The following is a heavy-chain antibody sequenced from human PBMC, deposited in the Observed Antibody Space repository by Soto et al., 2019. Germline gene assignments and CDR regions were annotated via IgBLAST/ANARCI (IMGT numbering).Heavy chain of an antibody. CDR1: GVTFSFHC. D-gene: IGHD3-10*01. CDR2: RTLDASEK. J-gene: IGHJ4*01. V-gene: IGHV3-7*01. CDR3: ARDSGYGSGASVNHYLDF. Sequence: PGGSLSLSCAASGVTFSFHCMSWVRQSRVDGLEGLGTRTLDASEKKYVDSVKGRFTMCRDNAKISVYLQMACLRAEDTAVYYCARDSGYGSGASVNHYLDFWGRGTLVTVSS.